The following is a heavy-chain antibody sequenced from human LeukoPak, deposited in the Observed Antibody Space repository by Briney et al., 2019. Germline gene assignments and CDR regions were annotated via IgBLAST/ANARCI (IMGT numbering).Heavy chain of an antibody. CDR2: ISVGVGGT. CDR1: GFIFSNYG. J-gene: IGHJ4*02. CDR3: AKSQFFDY. Sequence: GGSLRLSCAASGFIFSNYGMNWVRQAPGKGLEWVSAISVGVGGTSYGDSVRGRFTISRDSSKNTLYLQMNSLRVDDTAVYYCAKSQFFDYWGQGTLVTVAS. V-gene: IGHV3-23*01. D-gene: IGHD5-24*01.